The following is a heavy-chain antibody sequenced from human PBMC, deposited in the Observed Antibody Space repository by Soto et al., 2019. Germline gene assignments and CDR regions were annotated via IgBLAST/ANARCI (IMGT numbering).Heavy chain of an antibody. V-gene: IGHV3-13*01. D-gene: IGHD2-2*01. CDR1: GFTFSSYD. Sequence: GGSLRLSCAASGFTFSSYDMHWVRQATGKGLEWVSAIGTAGDTYYPGSVKGRFTISRENAKNSLYLQMNSLRAGDTAVYYCARGYCSSTSCRPLNGMDVWGQGTTVTVSS. CDR3: ARGYCSSTSCRPLNGMDV. CDR2: IGTAGDT. J-gene: IGHJ6*02.